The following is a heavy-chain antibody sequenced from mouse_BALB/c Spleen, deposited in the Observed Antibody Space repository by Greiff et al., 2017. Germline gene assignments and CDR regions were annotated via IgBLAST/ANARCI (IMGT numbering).Heavy chain of an antibody. CDR2: ISSGGST. V-gene: IGHV5-6-5*01. CDR1: GFTFSSYA. Sequence: EVQRVESGGGLVKPGGSLKLSCAASGFTFSSYAMSWVRQTPEKRLEWVASISSGGSTYYPDSVKGRFTISRDNARNILYLQMSSLRSEDTAMYYCAPYDYDEGPFAYWGQGTLVTVSA. D-gene: IGHD2-4*01. J-gene: IGHJ3*01. CDR3: APYDYDEGPFAY.